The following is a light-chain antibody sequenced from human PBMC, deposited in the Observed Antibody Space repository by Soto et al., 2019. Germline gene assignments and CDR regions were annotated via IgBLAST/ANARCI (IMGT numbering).Light chain of an antibody. CDR1: QSVSSN. CDR3: QQYTNWPPLT. CDR2: GAS. Sequence: EIVMTQSPATLSVSPGERATLSCRASQSVSSNLAWYQQKPGQAPRLLIYGASTRATGIPARFSGSGSGTEFTLNISSLQSEDFAVYYCQQYTNWPPLTFGGGNKVEI. V-gene: IGKV3-15*01. J-gene: IGKJ4*02.